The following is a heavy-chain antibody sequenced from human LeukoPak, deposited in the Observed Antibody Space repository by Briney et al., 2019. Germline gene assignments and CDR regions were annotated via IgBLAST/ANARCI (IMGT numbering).Heavy chain of an antibody. V-gene: IGHV3-21*01. D-gene: IGHD3-22*01. CDR2: ISSSSSYI. CDR3: ARGLYYYDSSGYYYGFTASMEYYFDY. Sequence: PGGSLRLSCAASGFTFSSYSMNWVRQAPGKGLEWVSSISSSSSYIYYADSVKGRFTISRDNAKNSLYLQMNSLRAEDTAVYYCARGLYYYDSSGYYYGFTASMEYYFDYWGQGTLVTVSS. J-gene: IGHJ4*02. CDR1: GFTFSSYS.